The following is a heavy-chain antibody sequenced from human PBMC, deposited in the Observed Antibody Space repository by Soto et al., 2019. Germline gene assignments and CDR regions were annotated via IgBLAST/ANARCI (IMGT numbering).Heavy chain of an antibody. CDR1: GESFNAYY. V-gene: IGHV4-34*01. D-gene: IGHD2-15*01. J-gene: IGHJ5*02. CDR2: INHSGST. Sequence: PSETLSLTCAVYGESFNAYYWSWIRQGPGKGLEWIGEINHSGSTNYNPSLKSRVTISVDTSKNHISLNLTSVTAADTAVYYCAREVVAATNWFDPWGQGTLVTVSS. CDR3: AREVVAATNWFDP.